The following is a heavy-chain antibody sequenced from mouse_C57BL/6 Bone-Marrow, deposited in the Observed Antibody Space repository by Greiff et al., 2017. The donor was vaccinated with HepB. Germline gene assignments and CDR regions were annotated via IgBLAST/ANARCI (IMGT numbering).Heavy chain of an antibody. CDR1: GYTFTEYR. Sequence: QVQLQQSGAELVKPGASVKLSCKASGYTFTEYRIHWVKQRPGQGLEWIGWIYPGSGSNKYNEKFKDKATLTADKSSSTVYMELSSMTSEDSAVYFCARYEGLCSRAYWGQGTLVTVSA. V-gene: IGHV1-62-2*01. D-gene: IGHD1-1*02. CDR3: ARYEGLCSRAY. CDR2: IYPGSGSN. J-gene: IGHJ3*01.